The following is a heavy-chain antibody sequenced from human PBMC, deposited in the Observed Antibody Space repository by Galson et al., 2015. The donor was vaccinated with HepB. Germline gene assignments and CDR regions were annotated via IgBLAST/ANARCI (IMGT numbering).Heavy chain of an antibody. D-gene: IGHD6-13*01. CDR2: ISSSSSYI. CDR3: AREYSSSRYDSPEPLFDY. Sequence: SLRLSCAASGFTFSSYSMNWVRQAPRKGLEWVSSISSSSSYIYYADSVKGRFTISRDNAKNSLYLQMNSLRAEDTAVYYCAREYSSSRYDSPEPLFDYWGQGTLVTVSS. CDR1: GFTFSSYS. J-gene: IGHJ4*02. V-gene: IGHV3-21*01.